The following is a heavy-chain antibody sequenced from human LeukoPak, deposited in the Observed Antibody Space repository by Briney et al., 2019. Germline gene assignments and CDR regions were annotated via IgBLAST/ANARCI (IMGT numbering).Heavy chain of an antibody. V-gene: IGHV3-9*01. Sequence: GGSLRLSCAASGFTFDDYAMHWVRQAPGKGLEWVSGISWNSGSIGYADSVKGRFTISRDNAKNSLYLQMNSLRAEDTALYYCAKDIRGSYTGGYFQHWGQGTLVTVSS. D-gene: IGHD1-26*01. CDR1: GFTFDDYA. CDR3: AKDIRGSYTGGYFQH. J-gene: IGHJ1*01. CDR2: ISWNSGSI.